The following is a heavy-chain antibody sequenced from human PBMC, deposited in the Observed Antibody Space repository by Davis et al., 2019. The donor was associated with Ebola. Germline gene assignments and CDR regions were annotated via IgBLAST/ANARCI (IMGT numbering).Heavy chain of an antibody. Sequence: GESLKISCAASGFTFSDYYMSWIRQAPGKGLEWVSYISSSGNTIYYADSVKGRFTISRDNAKNSLYLQMNILRAEDTAVYYCARDLYGDLDYWGQGTLVTVSS. CDR3: ARDLYGDLDY. CDR1: GFTFSDYY. J-gene: IGHJ4*02. D-gene: IGHD4-17*01. CDR2: ISSSGNTI. V-gene: IGHV3-11*04.